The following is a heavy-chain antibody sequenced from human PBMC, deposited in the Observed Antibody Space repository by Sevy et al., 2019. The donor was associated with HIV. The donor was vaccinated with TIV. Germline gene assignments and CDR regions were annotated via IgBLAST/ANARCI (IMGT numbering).Heavy chain of an antibody. V-gene: IGHV3-43D*03. Sequence: GGSLRLSCAASGFTFDDYAMHWVRQAPGKGLEWVSLISWDGGSTYYADSVKGRFTISRDNSKNSLYLQMNSLRAEDTALYYCAKDTHGDYYYYGMDVWGQGTTVTVSS. CDR3: AKDTHGDYYYYGMDV. CDR2: ISWDGGST. CDR1: GFTFDDYA. J-gene: IGHJ6*02. D-gene: IGHD4-17*01.